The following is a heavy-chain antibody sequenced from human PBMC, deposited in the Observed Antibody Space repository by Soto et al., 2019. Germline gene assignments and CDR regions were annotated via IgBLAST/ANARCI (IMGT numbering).Heavy chain of an antibody. CDR1: GFTFSSYE. Sequence: GGSLRLSCAASGFTFSSYEMNWVRQAPGKGLEWVSYISSSGSTIYYADSVKGRFTISRDNAKDSLYLQMNSLRAEDTAVYYCAGLSYYYDSSGQPFDYWGQGTLVTVSS. CDR3: AGLSYYYDSSGQPFDY. D-gene: IGHD3-22*01. CDR2: ISSSGSTI. J-gene: IGHJ4*02. V-gene: IGHV3-48*03.